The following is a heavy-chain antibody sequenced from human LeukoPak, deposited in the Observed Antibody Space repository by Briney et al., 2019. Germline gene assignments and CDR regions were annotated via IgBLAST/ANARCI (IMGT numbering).Heavy chain of an antibody. V-gene: IGHV1-69*05. CDR1: GGTFSSYS. CDR2: IIPIFGTA. J-gene: IGHJ4*02. Sequence: SVKVSCKASGGTFSSYSISWVRQAPGQGLEWMGGIIPIFGTANYAQKFQGRVTITTDEYKSTAYMELRSLRSEDTAVYYCARGGDSRTLDYWGQGTLVTVSS. D-gene: IGHD6-13*01. CDR3: ARGGDSRTLDY.